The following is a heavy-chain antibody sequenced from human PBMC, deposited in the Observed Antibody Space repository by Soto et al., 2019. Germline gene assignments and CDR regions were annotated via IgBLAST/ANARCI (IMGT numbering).Heavy chain of an antibody. CDR2: IYSGGYT. CDR1: GFTVSNNY. V-gene: IGHV3-53*01. CDR3: ATRGGGGGY. D-gene: IGHD3-16*01. J-gene: IGHJ4*02. Sequence: EVQLVESGGGLIQPGGSLRLSCAVSGFTVSNNYMSWVRQAPGKGLEGVSVIYSGGYTAYGDSVKGRFTISRDNSKNTLFLKMNARGAADWAVFYCATRGGGGGYWGQGTLVTVSS.